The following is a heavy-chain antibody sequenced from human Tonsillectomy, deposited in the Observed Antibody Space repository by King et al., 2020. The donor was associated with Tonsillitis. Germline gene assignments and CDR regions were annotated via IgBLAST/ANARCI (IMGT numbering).Heavy chain of an antibody. Sequence: QLVQSRAEVKKPGASLKISCKGSGYSFTTYWIGWVRQMPGKGLEWMGIIYPGDSDTRYSPSFQGQVTISADKSISTASLQWSTLKASDTAMYYCARHRYGDYADAFDIWGQGTMVTVSS. D-gene: IGHD4-17*01. V-gene: IGHV5-51*01. CDR1: GYSFTTYW. J-gene: IGHJ3*02. CDR2: IYPGDSDT. CDR3: ARHRYGDYADAFDI.